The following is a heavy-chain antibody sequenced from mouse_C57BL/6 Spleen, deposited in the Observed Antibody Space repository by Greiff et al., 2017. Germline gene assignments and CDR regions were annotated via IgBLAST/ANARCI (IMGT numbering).Heavy chain of an antibody. J-gene: IGHJ3*01. CDR2: INPNNGGT. Sequence: EVQLQQSGPELVKPGASVKISCKASGYTFTDYYMNWVKQSHGKSLEWIGDINPNNGGTSYNQKFKGKATLTVDKSSSTAYMELRSLTSEDSAVYYCARYSAGFAYWGQGTLVTVSA. D-gene: IGHD6-1*01. CDR3: ARYSAGFAY. V-gene: IGHV1-26*01. CDR1: GYTFTDYY.